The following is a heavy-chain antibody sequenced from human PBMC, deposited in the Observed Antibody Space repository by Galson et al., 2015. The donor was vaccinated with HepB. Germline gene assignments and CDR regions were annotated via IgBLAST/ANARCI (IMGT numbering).Heavy chain of an antibody. V-gene: IGHV3-20*04. J-gene: IGHJ4*02. Sequence: SLRLSCAASGFTFDDYGMSWVRQAPRKGLEWVSGINWNGGSTGYADSVKGRFTISRDNAKNSLYLQMNSLRAEDTALYYCARAPNAVAVDYYFDYWGQGTLVTVSS. CDR2: INWNGGST. CDR1: GFTFDDYG. CDR3: ARAPNAVAVDYYFDY. D-gene: IGHD6-19*01.